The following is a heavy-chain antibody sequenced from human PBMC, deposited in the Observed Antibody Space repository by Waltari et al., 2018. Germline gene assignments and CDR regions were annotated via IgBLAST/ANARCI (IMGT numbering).Heavy chain of an antibody. J-gene: IGHJ4*02. CDR1: GFTFSSYS. CDR2: IRSSGATI. V-gene: IGHV3-48*04. D-gene: IGHD3-16*01. CDR3: ARAFSRY. Sequence: EVQLVESGGDLVQPGGSLRLSCAASGFTFSSYSMNWVRQAPGKGLEWVSFIRSSGATIYYADSVKGRFTISRDNAKNSLYLQMNSLRAEDTAVYYCARAFSRYWGQGTLVTVSS.